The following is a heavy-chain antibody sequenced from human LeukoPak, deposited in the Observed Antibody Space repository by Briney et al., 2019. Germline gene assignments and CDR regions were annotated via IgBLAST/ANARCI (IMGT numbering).Heavy chain of an antibody. CDR3: ARELHYGGNHAGYYYYYMDV. D-gene: IGHD4-23*01. J-gene: IGHJ6*03. V-gene: IGHV1-18*01. CDR1: GYTFTSYG. Sequence: ASVKVSCKASGYTFTSYGISWVRQAPGQGPECMGWISAYNGVTNYAEKFQGRVTMTTDTSTSTAYMELSSLRSEDTAVYYCARELHYGGNHAGYYYYYMDVWGKGATVTVSS. CDR2: ISAYNGVT.